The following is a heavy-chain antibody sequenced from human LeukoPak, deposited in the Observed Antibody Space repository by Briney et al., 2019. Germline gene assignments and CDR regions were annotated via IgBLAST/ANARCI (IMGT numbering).Heavy chain of an antibody. D-gene: IGHD5-12*01. CDR1: GFTFSSYA. Sequence: PGGSLRLSCTASGFTFSSYAMSWVRQAPGKGLEWVANIKQDGSEKYYVDSVKGRFTISRDNAKNSLYLQMNSLRAEDTAVYYCARGSGLDAFDIWGQGTMVTVSS. CDR2: IKQDGSEK. J-gene: IGHJ3*02. V-gene: IGHV3-7*04. CDR3: ARGSGLDAFDI.